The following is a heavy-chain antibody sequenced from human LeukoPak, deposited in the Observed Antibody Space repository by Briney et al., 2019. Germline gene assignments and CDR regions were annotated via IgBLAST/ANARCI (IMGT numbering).Heavy chain of an antibody. CDR1: GGSISSSSYY. J-gene: IGHJ4*02. CDR2: IYYSGST. Sequence: SETLSLTCTVSGGSISSSSYYWGWIRQPPGKGLEWIGSIYYSGSTYYNPSLKSRVTISVDTSKNQFSLKLSSVTATDTAVYYCARPGYSSGWFSWFDYWGQGTLVTVSS. V-gene: IGHV4-39*01. CDR3: ARPGYSSGWFSWFDY. D-gene: IGHD6-19*01.